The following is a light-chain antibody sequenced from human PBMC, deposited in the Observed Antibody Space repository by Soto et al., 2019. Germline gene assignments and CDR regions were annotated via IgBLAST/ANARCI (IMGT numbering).Light chain of an antibody. V-gene: IGKV1-9*01. CDR2: AAS. J-gene: IGKJ3*01. CDR1: QGISSY. CDR3: QQLNSYPPVA. Sequence: DIQLTQSPSFLSASVGDRVTITCRASQGISSYLAWYQQKPGKAPKLLIYAASTLQSGVPSRFSGSGSGTEFTLTTSSLRPEDFATYYCQQLNSYPPVAFGPGTKVDIK.